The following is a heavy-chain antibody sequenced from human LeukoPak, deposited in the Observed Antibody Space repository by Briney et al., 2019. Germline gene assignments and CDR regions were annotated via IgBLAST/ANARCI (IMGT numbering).Heavy chain of an antibody. V-gene: IGHV3-30*02. CDR3: AKDLRGYQLLYGPSYMDV. D-gene: IGHD2-2*02. CDR1: GFTFSSYG. CDR2: IRYDGSNK. Sequence: QPGGSLRLSCAASGFTFSSYGMHWVRQAPGKGLEWVAFIRYDGSNKYYADSVKGRFTISRDNPKNTLYLQMNSLRAEDTAVYYCAKDLRGYQLLYGPSYMDVWGKGTTVTVSS. J-gene: IGHJ6*03.